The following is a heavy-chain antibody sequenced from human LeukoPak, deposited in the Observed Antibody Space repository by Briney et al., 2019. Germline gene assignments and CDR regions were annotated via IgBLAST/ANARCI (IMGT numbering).Heavy chain of an antibody. V-gene: IGHV7-4-1*02. CDR1: GYTFTSYA. Sequence: ASVKVSCKASGYTFTSYAMNWVRQAPGQELEWMRWLNTNTGNPTYAQGFTGRFVFSLDTSVSTAYLQISSLKAEDTAVYYCAREPLSSSWSYYYYYGMDVWGQGTTVTVSS. CDR3: AREPLSSSWSYYYYYGMDV. D-gene: IGHD6-13*01. CDR2: LNTNTGNP. J-gene: IGHJ6*02.